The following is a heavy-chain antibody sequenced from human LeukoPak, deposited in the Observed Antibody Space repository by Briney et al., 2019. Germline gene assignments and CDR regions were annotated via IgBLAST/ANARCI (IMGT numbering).Heavy chain of an antibody. Sequence: GRSLRPSCAASGFTFRSIGMHWVRQAPGKGLEWVAAISYEDGSIKYYGDSVKGRFPSSRDNSKYTVYLEMNSLRVEDTAMYYCSKERPEEYYASGSYFDYWGQGTLVTVSS. V-gene: IGHV3-30*18. CDR3: SKERPEEYYASGSYFDY. D-gene: IGHD3-10*01. CDR1: GFTFRSIG. CDR2: ISYEDGSIK. J-gene: IGHJ4*02.